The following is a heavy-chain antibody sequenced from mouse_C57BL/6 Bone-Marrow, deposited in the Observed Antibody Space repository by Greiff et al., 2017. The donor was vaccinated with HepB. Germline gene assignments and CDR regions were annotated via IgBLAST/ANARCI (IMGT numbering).Heavy chain of an antibody. D-gene: IGHD2-4*01. CDR1: GYTFTDYY. J-gene: IGHJ4*01. CDR2: INPYNGGT. V-gene: IGHV1-19*01. CDR3: AKGGITTAYYYAMDY. Sequence: VQLKQSGPVLVKPGASVKMSCKASGYTFTDYYMNWVKQSPGKSLEWIGVINPYNGGTSYNQKFKGKATLTVDKSSSTAYMELNSLTSEDSAVYYCAKGGITTAYYYAMDYWGQGTSVTVSS.